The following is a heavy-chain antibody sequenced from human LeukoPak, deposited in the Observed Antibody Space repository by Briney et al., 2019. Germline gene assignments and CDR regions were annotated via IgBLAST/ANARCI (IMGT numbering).Heavy chain of an antibody. CDR3: ARSSESYDSSGYYSYYFDY. CDR2: IHYSGST. Sequence: SETPSLTCTVSGGSISSYYWSWVRQPPGKGLEWIGYIHYSGSTNYNPSLKSRVTISVDTSKNQFSLKLSSVTATDTAVYYCARSSESYDSSGYYSYYFDYWGQGTLVTVSS. J-gene: IGHJ4*02. V-gene: IGHV4-59*01. D-gene: IGHD3-22*01. CDR1: GGSISSYY.